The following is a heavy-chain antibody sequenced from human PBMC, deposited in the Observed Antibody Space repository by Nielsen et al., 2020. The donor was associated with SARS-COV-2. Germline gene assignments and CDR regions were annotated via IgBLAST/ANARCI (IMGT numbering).Heavy chain of an antibody. V-gene: IGHV4-59*08. CDR3: ARGNTYYYDTPGLDY. J-gene: IGHJ4*02. D-gene: IGHD3-22*01. Sequence: SETLSLTCTVSGGSISSYYWSWIRQPPGKGLEWIGYIYYSGSTNYNPSLKSRVTISVDTSKNQFSLKLGSVTAADTAVYYCARGNTYYYDTPGLDYWGQGTLVTVSS. CDR2: IYYSGST. CDR1: GGSISSYY.